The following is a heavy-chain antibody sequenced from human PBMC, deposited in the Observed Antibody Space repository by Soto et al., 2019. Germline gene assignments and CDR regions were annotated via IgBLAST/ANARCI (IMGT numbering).Heavy chain of an antibody. CDR1: GFTFSSYS. D-gene: IGHD3-10*01. Sequence: EVQLVESGGGLVKPGGSLRLSCAASGFTFSSYSMNWVRQAPGKGLEWVSSISSSSSYIYYSESVKGRFTICRDNAKNARYLQMNSLRAEDTAVYYCARPLITMVRGVSDYWGQGTLVTVSS. CDR2: ISSSSSYI. CDR3: ARPLITMVRGVSDY. V-gene: IGHV3-21*01. J-gene: IGHJ4*02.